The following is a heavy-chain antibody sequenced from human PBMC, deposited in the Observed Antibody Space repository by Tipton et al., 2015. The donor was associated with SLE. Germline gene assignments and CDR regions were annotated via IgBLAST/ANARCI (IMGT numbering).Heavy chain of an antibody. J-gene: IGHJ5*02. CDR3: ARHSYDFWSGYYSDWFDP. D-gene: IGHD3-3*01. Sequence: TLSLTCTVSGGSISSYYWSWIRQPPGKGLEWIGYIYYSGSTNYNPSLKSRVTISVDTSKNQFSLKLSSVTAADTAVYYCARHSYDFWSGYYSDWFDPWGQGTLVTVSS. CDR1: GGSISSYY. V-gene: IGHV4-59*08. CDR2: IYYSGST.